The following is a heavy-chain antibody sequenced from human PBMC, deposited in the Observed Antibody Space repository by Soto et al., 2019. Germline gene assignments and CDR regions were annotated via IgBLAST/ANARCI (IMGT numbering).Heavy chain of an antibody. CDR1: GFTFSSYT. J-gene: IGHJ3*01. V-gene: IGHV3-23*01. CDR2: ISGSGGDT. CDR3: VKKMSTRPRDAFDF. D-gene: IGHD1-1*01. Sequence: GGSLRHSCAASGFTFSSYTMRGVRQAPGKGLAWVSTISGSGGDTYYADSVKGRFTISRDNSKNTLYLQMNSLLAEDTAIYYCVKKMSTRPRDAFDFWSQGKMVTGSS.